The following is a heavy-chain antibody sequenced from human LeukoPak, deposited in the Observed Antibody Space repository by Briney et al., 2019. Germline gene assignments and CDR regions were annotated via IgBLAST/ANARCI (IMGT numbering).Heavy chain of an antibody. CDR3: ARGLDYYDSSGYYHHYFDY. CDR1: GGSISSYY. CDR2: IYYSGST. D-gene: IGHD3-22*01. J-gene: IGHJ4*02. Sequence: SETLSLTCTVSGGSISSYYWSWIRQPPGKGLGWIGYIYYSGSTNYNPSLKSRVTISVDTSKNQFSLKLSSVTAADTAVYYCARGLDYYDSSGYYHHYFDYWGQGTLVTVSS. V-gene: IGHV4-59*01.